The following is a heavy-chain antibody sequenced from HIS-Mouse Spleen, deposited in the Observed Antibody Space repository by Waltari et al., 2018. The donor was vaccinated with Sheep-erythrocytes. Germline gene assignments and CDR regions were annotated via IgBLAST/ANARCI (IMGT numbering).Heavy chain of an antibody. CDR1: GFTVSTNI. V-gene: IGHV3-21*01. CDR2: ISSSSSYI. Sequence: LDKPGGSLRLSCAASGFTVSTNIMNWVRQAPGKGLEWVSSISSSSSYIYYADSVKGRFTISRDNAKNSLYLQMNSLRAEDTAVYYCARVASGATFDYWGQGTLVTVSS. D-gene: IGHD1-26*01. CDR3: ARVASGATFDY. J-gene: IGHJ4*02.